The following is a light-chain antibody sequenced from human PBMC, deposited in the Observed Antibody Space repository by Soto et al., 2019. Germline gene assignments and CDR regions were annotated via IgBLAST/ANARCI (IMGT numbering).Light chain of an antibody. Sequence: DSQGTQYTNPLSASIRDRVNITCRASQRISSWLAWYQQKPGKAPKLLIYDASSLESGVPSRFSGSGSETDFTLTVSSLQPEDFASYSCQQSYSTTWTFGQGTKVDI. J-gene: IGKJ1*01. CDR1: QRISSW. V-gene: IGKV1-39*01. CDR3: QQSYSTTWT. CDR2: DAS.